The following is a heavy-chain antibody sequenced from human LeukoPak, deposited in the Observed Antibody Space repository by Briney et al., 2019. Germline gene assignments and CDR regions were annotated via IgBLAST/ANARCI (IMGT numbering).Heavy chain of an antibody. V-gene: IGHV1-8*01. CDR2: MNPNSGNT. CDR1: GYTFTSYD. J-gene: IGHJ6*02. D-gene: IGHD3-10*01. CDR3: ARDGTMVRGVNYYYYYGMDV. Sequence: ASVKVSCKASGYTFTSYDINWVRQATGQGLEWMGWMNPNSGNTGYAQKFQGRVTMTRNTSISTAYMGLSSLRSEDTAVYYCARDGTMVRGVNYYYYYGMDVWGQGTTVTVSS.